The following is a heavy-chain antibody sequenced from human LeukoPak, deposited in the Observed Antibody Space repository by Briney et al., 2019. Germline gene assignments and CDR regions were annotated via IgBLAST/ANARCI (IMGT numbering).Heavy chain of an antibody. Sequence: PGGSLRLSCVASGFTFSSYGMHWVRQAPGKGLEWVAVIWYDGSNKYYADSVKGRFTISRDNSKNTLYLQMNSLRAEDTAVYYCARGFRAAAGPLGDYWGQGTLVTVSS. CDR1: GFTFSSYG. CDR2: IWYDGSNK. D-gene: IGHD6-13*01. CDR3: ARGFRAAAGPLGDY. V-gene: IGHV3-33*08. J-gene: IGHJ4*02.